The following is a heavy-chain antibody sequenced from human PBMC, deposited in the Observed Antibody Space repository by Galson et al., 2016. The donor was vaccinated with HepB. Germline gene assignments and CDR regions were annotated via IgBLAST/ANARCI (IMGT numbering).Heavy chain of an antibody. D-gene: IGHD6-19*01. CDR3: ARDLGFSGQLDF. J-gene: IGHJ4*02. CDR1: GDSIDGRGYY. Sequence: TLSLTCTVSGDSIDGRGYYWSWIRHHPERGLEWIGYINYNGDTYYNPSLKSRLDISRDTSKNQFSLSLKSVTAADTAVYYCARDLGFSGQLDFWGQGALITVSS. CDR2: INYNGDT. V-gene: IGHV4-31*03.